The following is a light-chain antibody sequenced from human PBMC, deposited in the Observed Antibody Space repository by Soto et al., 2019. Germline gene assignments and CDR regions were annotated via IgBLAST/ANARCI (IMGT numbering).Light chain of an antibody. V-gene: IGKV3-20*01. CDR3: QQYGSIPWT. J-gene: IGKJ1*01. CDR2: GAS. Sequence: KQAPATLSVSPGERATLSCRASQSVSGKLAWYQQKPGQAPRLLIYGASSRATGIPDRFSGSGSGTDFTLTISRLEPEDFAVYYCQQYGSIPWTFGQRTKVDFK. CDR1: QSVSGK.